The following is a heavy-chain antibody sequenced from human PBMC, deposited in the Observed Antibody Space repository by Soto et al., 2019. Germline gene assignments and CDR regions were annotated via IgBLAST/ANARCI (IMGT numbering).Heavy chain of an antibody. CDR2: INAGNGNT. CDR3: ARDPVRAGTTSFGWFDP. CDR1: GYTFTSYA. J-gene: IGHJ5*02. V-gene: IGHV1-3*01. Sequence: QVQLVQSGAEVKKPGASVKVSCKASGYTFTSYAMHWVRQAPGQRLEGMGWINAGNGNTKYSQKFQGRVTITRDTSASTAYMELSSLRSEDTAVYYCARDPVRAGTTSFGWFDPWGQGTMVTVSS. D-gene: IGHD1-1*01.